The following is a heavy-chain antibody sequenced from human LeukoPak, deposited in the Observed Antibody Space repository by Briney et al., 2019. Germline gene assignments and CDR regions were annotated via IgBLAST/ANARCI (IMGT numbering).Heavy chain of an antibody. CDR2: IIHSGST. J-gene: IGHJ5*02. V-gene: IGHV4-34*01. CDR1: GGSFNNYF. Sequence: SETLSLTCAVYGGSFNNYFWTWIRQPPGKGLEWIGEIIHSGSTNYNPSLKSRVTISVDTSKNQFSLKLSSVTAADTAVYYCARGPDYDFWSGYYEGYWFDPWGQGTLVTVSS. D-gene: IGHD3-3*01. CDR3: ARGPDYDFWSGYYEGYWFDP.